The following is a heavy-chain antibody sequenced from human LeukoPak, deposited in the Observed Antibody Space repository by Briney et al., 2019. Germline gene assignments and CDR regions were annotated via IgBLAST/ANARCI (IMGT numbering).Heavy chain of an antibody. CDR1: GGSISSSSYY. CDR3: ARVVGEKDRRFDY. J-gene: IGHJ4*02. V-gene: IGHV4-39*07. D-gene: IGHD3-10*01. Sequence: KPSETLSLTCTVSGGSISSSSYYWGWIRQPPGKGLEWIGEIYHSGSTNYNPSLKSRVTISVDKSKNQFSLKLSSVTAADTAVYYCARVVGEKDRRFDYWGQGTLVTVSS. CDR2: IYHSGST.